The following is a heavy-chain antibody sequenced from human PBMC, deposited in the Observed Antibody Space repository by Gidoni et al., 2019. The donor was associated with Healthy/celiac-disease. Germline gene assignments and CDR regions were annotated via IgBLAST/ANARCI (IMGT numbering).Heavy chain of an antibody. D-gene: IGHD3-9*01. CDR1: GFTFDDYS. Sequence: EVQLVESGGGLVQPGRSLRLSCAASGFTFDDYSMHWVRQAPGKGLEWVSGISWNSGSIGYADSVKGRFTISRDNAKNSLYLQMNSLRAEDTALYYCAKGPDVLRYFDPVGGPTQNDAFDIWGQGTMVTVSS. CDR3: AKGPDVLRYFDPVGGPTQNDAFDI. V-gene: IGHV3-9*01. CDR2: ISWNSGSI. J-gene: IGHJ3*02.